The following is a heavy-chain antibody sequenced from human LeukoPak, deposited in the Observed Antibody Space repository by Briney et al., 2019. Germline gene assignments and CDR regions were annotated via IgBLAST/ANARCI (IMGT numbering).Heavy chain of an antibody. Sequence: ASVKVSCTASGYTFTNYGISWVRQAPGQGLEWMGRINPDSGGTNYAQKFQGRVTMTRDTSISTAYMELSRLRSDDTAVYYCARDGGSSADFDYWGQGTLVTVSS. CDR3: ARDGGSSADFDY. D-gene: IGHD1-26*01. J-gene: IGHJ4*02. V-gene: IGHV1-2*06. CDR2: INPDSGGT. CDR1: GYTFTNYG.